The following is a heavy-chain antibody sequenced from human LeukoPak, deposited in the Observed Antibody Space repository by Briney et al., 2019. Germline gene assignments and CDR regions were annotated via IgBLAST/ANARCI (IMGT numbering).Heavy chain of an antibody. CDR1: GFTFTSSA. CDR2: IVVGSGNT. V-gene: IGHV1-58*02. CDR3: AADKGYCGGDCFSY. Sequence: SVKVSCKASGFTFTSSAMQWVRQARGQRLEWIGWIVVGSGNTNYAQKFQERVTITRDMSTSTAYMELSGLRSEDTAVYYCAADKGYCGGDCFSYWGQGTPVTVSS. D-gene: IGHD2-21*02. J-gene: IGHJ4*02.